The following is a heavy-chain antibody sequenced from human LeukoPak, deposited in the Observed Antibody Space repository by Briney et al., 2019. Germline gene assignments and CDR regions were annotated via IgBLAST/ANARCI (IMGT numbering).Heavy chain of an antibody. V-gene: IGHV4-31*03. J-gene: IGHJ4*02. CDR3: ARFRFGELLYHFDY. CDR2: IYYSGNT. Sequence: SETLSLTCTVSGGSISSGGYYWSWIRQHPGKGLEWIGYIYYSGNTYYNPSLKSRVTISVDTSKNQFSLKLSSVTAADTAVYYCARFRFGELLYHFDYWGQGTLVTVSS. D-gene: IGHD3-10*01. CDR1: GGSISSGGYY.